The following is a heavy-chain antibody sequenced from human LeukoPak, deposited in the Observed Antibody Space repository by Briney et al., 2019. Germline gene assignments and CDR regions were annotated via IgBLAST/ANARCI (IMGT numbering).Heavy chain of an antibody. V-gene: IGHV1-8*01. D-gene: IGHD4-17*01. CDR2: MNPNSGNT. Sequence: ASVKVSCKASGYTFTSYDINWVRQATGQGLEWMGWMNPNSGNTGYAQKFQGRATMTRNTSISTAYMELSSLRSEDTAVYYCARGIYGDSFPTDWGQGTLVTVSS. CDR1: GYTFTSYD. J-gene: IGHJ4*02. CDR3: ARGIYGDSFPTD.